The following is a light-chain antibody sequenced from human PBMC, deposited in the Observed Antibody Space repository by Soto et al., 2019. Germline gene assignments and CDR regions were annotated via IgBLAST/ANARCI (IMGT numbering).Light chain of an antibody. CDR3: QSYDTTLSGRV. Sequence: QSVLAQPPSVSGAPGQRVSISCAGTSSNIGAGYDVHWYQQFPGTAPKLLMSSNNNRPPGVPDRFSGSKSGTSASLPITGLQAEDEADYYCQSYDTTLSGRVFGGGTKLTVL. CDR1: SSNIGAGYD. V-gene: IGLV1-40*01. CDR2: SNN. J-gene: IGLJ3*02.